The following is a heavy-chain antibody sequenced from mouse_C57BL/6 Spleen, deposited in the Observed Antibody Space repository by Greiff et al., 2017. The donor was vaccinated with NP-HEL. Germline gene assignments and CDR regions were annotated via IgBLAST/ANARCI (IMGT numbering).Heavy chain of an antibody. CDR3: TGRGYYYAMDY. J-gene: IGHJ4*01. D-gene: IGHD2-2*01. V-gene: IGHV6-3*01. Sequence: EVMLVESGGGLVQPGGSMKLSCVASGFTFSNYWMNWVRQSPEKGLEWVAQIRLKSDNYATHYAESVKGRFTISSDDSKSSVYLQMNNLRAEDTGIYYCTGRGYYYAMDYWGQGTSVTVSS. CDR1: GFTFSNYW. CDR2: IRLKSDNYAT.